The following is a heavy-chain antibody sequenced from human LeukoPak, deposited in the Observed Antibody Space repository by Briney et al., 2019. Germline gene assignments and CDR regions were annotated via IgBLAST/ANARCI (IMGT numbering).Heavy chain of an antibody. D-gene: IGHD6-19*01. J-gene: IGHJ3*02. CDR2: IYTSGST. Sequence: SETLSLTCTVSGGSISSGDYYWSWIRQPAGKGLEWIGRIYTSGSTNYNPSLKSRVTMSVDTSKSQFSLKLSSVTAADTAVYYCAKTIAVAGTIAFDIWGQGTMVTVSS. CDR3: AKTIAVAGTIAFDI. CDR1: GGSISSGDYY. V-gene: IGHV4-61*02.